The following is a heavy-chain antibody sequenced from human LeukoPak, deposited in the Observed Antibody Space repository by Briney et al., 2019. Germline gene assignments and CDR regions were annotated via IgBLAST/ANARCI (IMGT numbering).Heavy chain of an antibody. CDR1: GYTFTGYY. Sequence: GGSVKVSCKASGYTFTGYYMHWVRQAPGQGLEWMGWINPNSGGTNYAQKFQGRVTMTRDTSISTAYMELSRLRSDDTAVYYCARDADCSSTSCYGNNWFDPWGQGTLVTVPS. CDR3: ARDADCSSTSCYGNNWFDP. CDR2: INPNSGGT. V-gene: IGHV1-2*02. D-gene: IGHD2-2*01. J-gene: IGHJ5*02.